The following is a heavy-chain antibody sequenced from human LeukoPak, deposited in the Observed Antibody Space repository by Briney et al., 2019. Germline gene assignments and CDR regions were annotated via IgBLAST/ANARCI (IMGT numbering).Heavy chain of an antibody. CDR3: ARDGDSPLDAFDI. CDR2: IYTSGST. Sequence: SETLSLTCTVSGGSISSYYWSWIRQPAGKGLEWIGRIYTSGSTNYNPSLKSRFTISVYTSQNQFSLKLSSVTAADTAVYYCARDGDSPLDAFDIWGQGTMVTVSS. D-gene: IGHD5-18*01. V-gene: IGHV4-4*07. CDR1: GGSISSYY. J-gene: IGHJ3*02.